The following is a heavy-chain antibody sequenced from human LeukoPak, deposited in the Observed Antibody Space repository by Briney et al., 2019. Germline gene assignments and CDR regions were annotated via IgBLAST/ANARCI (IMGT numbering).Heavy chain of an antibody. J-gene: IGHJ6*02. CDR1: GGSFSGYY. CDR2: INHSGST. Sequence: SETLSLTCAVYGGSFSGYYWSWIRQPPGKGLEWIGEINHSGSTNYNPSLKSRVTISVDTSKNQFSLKLSSVTAADTAVYYCARVQGGYPYYYYYGMDVWGQGTTVTVSS. D-gene: IGHD3-22*01. CDR3: ARVQGGYPYYYYYGMDV. V-gene: IGHV4-34*01.